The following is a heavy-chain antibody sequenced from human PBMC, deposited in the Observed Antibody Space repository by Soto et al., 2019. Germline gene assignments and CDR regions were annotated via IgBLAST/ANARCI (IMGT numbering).Heavy chain of an antibody. CDR3: AKEMGWMALSVGGFNY. CDR2: ISWNSGSI. D-gene: IGHD3-10*01. J-gene: IGHJ4*02. CDR1: GFTFGSYG. V-gene: IGHV3-9*01. Sequence: GGSLRLSCAASGFTFGSYGMNWVRQAPGKGLEWVSGISWNSGSIGYADSVKGRFTISRDNAKNSLYLQMNSLRAEDTALYYCAKEMGWMALSVGGFNYWGQGTLVTVSS.